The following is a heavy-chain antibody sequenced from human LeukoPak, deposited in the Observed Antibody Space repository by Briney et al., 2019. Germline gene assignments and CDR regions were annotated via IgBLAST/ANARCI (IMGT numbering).Heavy chain of an antibody. CDR2: IRSKAYGGTT. J-gene: IGHJ4*02. CDR3: TRDPTHPHDSSGYLRPFDY. CDR1: GFTFGDYA. D-gene: IGHD3-22*01. Sequence: PGGSLRLSCTASGFTFGDYAMSWFRQAPGKGLEWVGFIRSKAYGGTTEYAASVKGRFTISRDDSKSIAYLQMNSLKTEDTAVYYCTRDPTHPHDSSGYLRPFDYWGQGTLVTVPS. V-gene: IGHV3-49*03.